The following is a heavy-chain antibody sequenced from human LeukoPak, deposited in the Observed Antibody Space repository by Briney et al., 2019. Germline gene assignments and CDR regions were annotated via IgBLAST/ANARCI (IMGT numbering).Heavy chain of an antibody. J-gene: IGHJ4*02. CDR2: IYYDGST. D-gene: IGHD3-10*01. Sequence: PSETLSLTCTVSGGSISITNYYWGWIRQPPGKGLEWIGNIYYDGSTYYNPSLKSRVTMSVDTSKNQFSLKLSSVTAADTAVYYCARGVVRGVIGYWGQGTLVTVSS. CDR3: ARGVVRGVIGY. CDR1: GGSISITNYY. V-gene: IGHV4-39*07.